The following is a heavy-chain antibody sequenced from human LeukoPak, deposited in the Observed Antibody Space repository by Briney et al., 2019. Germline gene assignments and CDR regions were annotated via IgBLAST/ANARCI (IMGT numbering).Heavy chain of an antibody. CDR1: GFTFSSYE. V-gene: IGHV3-48*03. CDR3: AKEGRSAYYYYYYMDV. Sequence: PGGSLRLSCAASGFTFSSYEMNWVRQAPGKGLEWVSYISSSGSTIYYADSVKGRFTISRDNAKNSLYLQMNSLRAEDTAVYYCAKEGRSAYYYYYYMDVWGKGTTVTISS. CDR2: ISSSGSTI. D-gene: IGHD1-26*01. J-gene: IGHJ6*03.